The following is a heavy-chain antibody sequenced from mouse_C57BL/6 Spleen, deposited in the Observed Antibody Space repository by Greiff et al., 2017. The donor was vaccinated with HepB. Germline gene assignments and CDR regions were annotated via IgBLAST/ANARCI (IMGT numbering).Heavy chain of an antibody. CDR3: AREAYGTVAY. CDR1: GFTFSSYA. Sequence: DVMLVESGGGLVKPGGSLKLSCAASGFTFSSYAMSWVRQTPEKRLEWVATISDGGSYTYYPDNVKGRFTISRDNAKNNLYLQMSHLKSEDTAMYYCAREAYGTVAYWGQGTLVTVSA. D-gene: IGHD1-1*01. V-gene: IGHV5-4*01. CDR2: ISDGGSYT. J-gene: IGHJ3*01.